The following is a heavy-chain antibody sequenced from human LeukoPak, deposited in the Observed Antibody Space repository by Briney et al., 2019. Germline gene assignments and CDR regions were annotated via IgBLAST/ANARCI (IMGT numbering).Heavy chain of an antibody. J-gene: IGHJ3*02. CDR2: IYTSANT. D-gene: IGHD1-1*01. V-gene: IGHV4-4*07. CDR3: ARDRIWNDAGHDPFDI. CDR1: GASISSYY. Sequence: SETLSLTRNVSGASISSYYWSWIRQPAGKGLEWIGRIYTSANTNYSPSFKSRATISIDRSKNQFSLNLPSVTAADTAVYYCARDRIWNDAGHDPFDIWGQGTMVTVSS.